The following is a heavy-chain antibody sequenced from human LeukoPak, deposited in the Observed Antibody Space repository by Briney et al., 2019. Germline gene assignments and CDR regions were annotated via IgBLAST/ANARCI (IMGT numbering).Heavy chain of an antibody. CDR1: GYDFISYG. J-gene: IGHJ4*02. Sequence: GASVKVSCKASGYDFISYGFTWVRQAPGRGLEWMGWISAYNGNTNYAPSLQARVSMTTDASSSTVSIEVRSLTPDDTAVYYCAEGAKRGLHYWGQGTLVTVSS. CDR2: ISAYNGNT. D-gene: IGHD3-16*01. V-gene: IGHV1-18*01. CDR3: AEGAKRGLHY.